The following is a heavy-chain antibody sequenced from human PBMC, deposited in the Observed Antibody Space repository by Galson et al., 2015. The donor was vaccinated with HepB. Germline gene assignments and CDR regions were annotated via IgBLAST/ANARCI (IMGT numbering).Heavy chain of an antibody. V-gene: IGHV1-8*01. CDR1: GYTFTSYD. CDR3: ARAHCSSTSCYYGMDV. J-gene: IGHJ6*02. CDR2: MNPNSGNT. D-gene: IGHD2-2*01. Sequence: SVKVSCKASGYTFTSYDINWVRQATGQGLEWMGWMNPNSGNTGYAQKFQGRVTMTRNTSISTAYMELSSLRSEDTAVYYCARAHCSSTSCYYGMDVWGQGTTVTVSS.